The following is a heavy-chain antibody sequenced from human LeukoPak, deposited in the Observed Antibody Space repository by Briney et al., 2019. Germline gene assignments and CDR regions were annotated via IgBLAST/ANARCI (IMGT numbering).Heavy chain of an antibody. CDR1: GFTVSSNY. V-gene: IGHV3-53*01. CDR2: IYSGGST. Sequence: GGSLRLSCAASGFTVSSNYMSWVRQAPGKGLEWVSVIYSGGSTYYADSVKGRFTISRDNSKNTLYLQMNSLRAEDTAVYYCARGGTGYSSSWYVYYYYYMDVWGKGTMVTVSS. J-gene: IGHJ6*03. D-gene: IGHD6-13*01. CDR3: ARGGTGYSSSWYVYYYYYMDV.